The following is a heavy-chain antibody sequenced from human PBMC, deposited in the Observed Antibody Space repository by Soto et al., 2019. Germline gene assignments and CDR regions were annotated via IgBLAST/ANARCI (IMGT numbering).Heavy chain of an antibody. CDR1: GVPLSTYG. CDR3: ARIRGYWYGLDV. J-gene: IGHJ6*02. Sequence: PGGSLRFSCAASGVPLSTYGMTWVRQAPGKGLEWVSAITGTGGNTYYVDSVKGRFTSSRDNSKNMLYLQVNSLRVEDTAVYYCARIRGYWYGLDVWGQGTTVTVSS. V-gene: IGHV3-23*01. CDR2: ITGTGGNT.